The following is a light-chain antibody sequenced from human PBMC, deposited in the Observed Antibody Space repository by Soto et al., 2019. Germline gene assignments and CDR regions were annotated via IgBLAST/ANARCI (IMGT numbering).Light chain of an antibody. J-gene: IGLJ3*02. CDR3: QTWGTGIWV. V-gene: IGLV4-69*01. Sequence: QLVLTQSPSASASLGASVKLTCTLSNGHSTYAIAWHQQQPEKGPRYLMKLNSDGSHSKGDGIPDRFSGSSSGAERYLIISSLQSEDEADYYCQTWGTGIWVFGGGTKLTVL. CDR2: LNSDGSH. CDR1: NGHSTYA.